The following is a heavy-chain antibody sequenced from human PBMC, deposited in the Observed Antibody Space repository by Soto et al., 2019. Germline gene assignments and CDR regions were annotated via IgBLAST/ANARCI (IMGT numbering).Heavy chain of an antibody. CDR3: ARDRPQSSWYYFDY. D-gene: IGHD6-13*01. CDR1: GFTFSSYA. Sequence: QVQLVESGGGVVQPGRSLRLSCAASGFTFSSYAMHWVRQAPGKGLEWVAVISYDGSNKYYADSVKGRFTISRDNSKNTLYLQMNSLRAEDTAVHYCARDRPQSSWYYFDYWGQGTLVTVSS. V-gene: IGHV3-30-3*01. J-gene: IGHJ4*02. CDR2: ISYDGSNK.